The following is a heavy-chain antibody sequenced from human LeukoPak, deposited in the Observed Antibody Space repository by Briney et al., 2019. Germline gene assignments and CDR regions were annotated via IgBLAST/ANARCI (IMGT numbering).Heavy chain of an antibody. CDR3: AGTDIVVVPAADYYMDV. CDR2: FGSDLSFR. Sequence: GGSLRLSCAGSGFTFSHYSMNWVRQAPGKGLEWVASFGSDLSFRSVADSLKGRFTISRDNAENSIYLHMNSLRAEDTAIYYCAGTDIVVVPAADYYMDVWGKGTTVTISS. D-gene: IGHD2-2*01. V-gene: IGHV3-21*01. J-gene: IGHJ6*03. CDR1: GFTFSHYS.